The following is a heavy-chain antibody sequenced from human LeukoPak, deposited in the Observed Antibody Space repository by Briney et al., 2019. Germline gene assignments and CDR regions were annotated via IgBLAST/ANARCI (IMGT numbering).Heavy chain of an antibody. J-gene: IGHJ4*02. CDR3: ARVFLFTAGRGSDY. Sequence: GGSLRLSCAASGFNFYNYEMNWVRQAPGRGLEWVSYISSSGSTIYYADSLRGRFTISRDNAKNSLYLQMDSLRAKDTAVYYCARVFLFTAGRGSDYWGQGTLVTVSS. CDR2: ISSSGSTI. D-gene: IGHD3-3*01. CDR1: GFNFYNYE. V-gene: IGHV3-48*03.